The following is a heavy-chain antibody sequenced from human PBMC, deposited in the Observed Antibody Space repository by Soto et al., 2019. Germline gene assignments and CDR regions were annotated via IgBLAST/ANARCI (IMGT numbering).Heavy chain of an antibody. J-gene: IGHJ6*03. CDR3: AKRGGDYRSRYHYYMDV. CDR2: ISGSGDDT. D-gene: IGHD3-16*02. V-gene: IGHV3-23*01. Sequence: WGSLRLSCAAFGFTFSSYAMSWVRQAPGKGLERVSAISGSGDDTFSAASVKGRFITSRDNSKNTLYLQMNSLRAEDTAVYYCAKRGGDYRSRYHYYMDVWGKPTTVTVSS. CDR1: GFTFSSYA.